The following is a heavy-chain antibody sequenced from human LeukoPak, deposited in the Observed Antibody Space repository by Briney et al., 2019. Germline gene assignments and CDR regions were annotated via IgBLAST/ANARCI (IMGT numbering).Heavy chain of an antibody. CDR3: ARVGYYGMDV. Sequence: GGSLRLSCAASGFTFSDYFMGWIRQAPGKGLEWVSYVSSSGSTIYYADSVKGRFTISRDNAKNSLYVQMNSLRAEDTAVYYCARVGYYGMDVWGQGTTVTVSS. J-gene: IGHJ6*02. CDR2: VSSSGSTI. CDR1: GFTFSDYF. V-gene: IGHV3-11*01.